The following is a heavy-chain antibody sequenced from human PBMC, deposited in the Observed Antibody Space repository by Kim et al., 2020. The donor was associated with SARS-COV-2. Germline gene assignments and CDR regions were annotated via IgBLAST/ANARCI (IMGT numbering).Heavy chain of an antibody. J-gene: IGHJ4*02. D-gene: IGHD6-13*01. Sequence: GGSLRLSCTASEFTFSDYYMSWIRQAPGKGLEWLSYISESGSSTLYANSVKGRFTISMDNGKNSLYLQMNSLRAEDTALYYCARGPLITAAGMVWGQGSLGIVSS. CDR1: EFTFSDYY. CDR2: ISESGSST. V-gene: IGHV3-11*04. CDR3: ARGPLITAAGMV.